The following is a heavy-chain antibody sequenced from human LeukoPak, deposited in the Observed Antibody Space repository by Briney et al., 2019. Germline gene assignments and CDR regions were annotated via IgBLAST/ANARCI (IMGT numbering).Heavy chain of an antibody. CDR1: GFTFSSYA. V-gene: IGHV3-30*04. CDR3: ARDRQLDYYYYGMDV. CDR2: ISYDGSNK. Sequence: GGSLRLSCAASGFTFSSYAMHWVRPAPGKGLEWVAVISYDGSNKYYADSVKGRFTISRDNSKNTLYLQMNSLRAEDTAVYYCARDRQLDYYYYGMDVWGKGTTVTVSS. D-gene: IGHD1-1*01. J-gene: IGHJ6*04.